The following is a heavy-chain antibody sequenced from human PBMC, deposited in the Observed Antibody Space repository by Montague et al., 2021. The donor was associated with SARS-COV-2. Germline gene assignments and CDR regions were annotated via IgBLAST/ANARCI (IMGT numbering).Heavy chain of an antibody. V-gene: IGHV4-59*08. CDR1: GGSISSFY. J-gene: IGHJ4*02. D-gene: IGHD2-15*01. CDR2: ISDSGST. Sequence: SETLSLTCTVSGGSISSFYWSWFRQPPGKGLEWIGYISDSGSTNYNPSLTSRATMSVDTSKNQFSLKANSVTAADTAVYYCARHYSATLPAVYWGQGTLVTVSS. CDR3: ARHYSATLPAVY.